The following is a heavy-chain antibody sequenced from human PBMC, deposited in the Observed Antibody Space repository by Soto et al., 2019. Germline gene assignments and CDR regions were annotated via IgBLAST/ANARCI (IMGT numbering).Heavy chain of an antibody. CDR2: IWYDGSNK. CDR3: ARDERVTAMVMWYFDR. D-gene: IGHD2-21*02. V-gene: IGHV3-33*01. Sequence: QVQLVESGGGVVQPGRSLRLSCAASGFTFSSYGMHWVRQAPGKGLEWVAVIWYDGSNKYYADSVKGRFPISRDNSNNTLYRQMNSRRAEDTAVDYCARDERVTAMVMWYFDRWGRGTLVTVSS. CDR1: GFTFSSYG. J-gene: IGHJ2*01.